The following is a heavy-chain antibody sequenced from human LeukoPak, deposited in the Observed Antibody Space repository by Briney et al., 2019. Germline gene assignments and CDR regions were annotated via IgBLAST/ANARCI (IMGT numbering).Heavy chain of an antibody. CDR1: GFTFGDYV. J-gene: IGHJ4*02. CDR2: IRSKAYGGTT. CDR3: TRARIVGARGLDY. V-gene: IGHV3-49*04. Sequence: PGRSLRLSSTASGFTFGDYVMSWVRQAPGKGLDWVGFIRSKAYGGTTEYAASVKGRFTISRDDSKSIAYLQMNSLKTEDTAVYYCTRARIVGARGLDYWGQGTLVTVSS. D-gene: IGHD1-26*01.